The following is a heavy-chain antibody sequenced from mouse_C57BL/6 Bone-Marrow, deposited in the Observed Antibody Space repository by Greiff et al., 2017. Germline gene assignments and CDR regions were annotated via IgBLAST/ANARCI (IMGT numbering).Heavy chain of an antibody. J-gene: IGHJ3*01. CDR2: IYPRSGNT. CDR3: ARAPPLSGFAY. Sequence: LQESGAELARPGASVKLSCKASGYTFTSYGISWVKQRTGQGLEWIGEIYPRSGNTYYNAKFKGKATLTADKSSSTAYMELRSLTSEDSAVYFCARAPPLSGFAYWGQGTLVTVSA. CDR1: GYTFTSYG. V-gene: IGHV1-81*01.